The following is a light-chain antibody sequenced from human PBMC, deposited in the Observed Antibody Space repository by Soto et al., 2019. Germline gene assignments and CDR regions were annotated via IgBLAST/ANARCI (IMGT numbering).Light chain of an antibody. CDR2: DAS. J-gene: IGKJ1*01. Sequence: EIVLTQSPATLSLSPGERATLSCRASQSLSSYLAWYQQKPGQAPRLLIYDASNRATSIPARFSGSGSGTDFTPTSSRLEYEDFAMYYCQYYGSSPGTFGQGTKVDIK. CDR1: QSLSSY. CDR3: QYYGSSPGT. V-gene: IGKV3-20*01.